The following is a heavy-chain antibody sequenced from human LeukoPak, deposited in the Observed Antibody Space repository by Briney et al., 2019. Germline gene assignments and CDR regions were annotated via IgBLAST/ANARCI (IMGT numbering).Heavy chain of an antibody. CDR2: ISGSGGST. J-gene: IGHJ4*02. CDR1: GFTFSSHA. V-gene: IGHV3-23*01. D-gene: IGHD6-19*01. Sequence: GGSLRLSCAASGFTFSSHAMSWVRQAPGKGLEWVAAISGSGGSTYYADSVKGRFTISRDNSKNTLYLQMNSLRAEDTAVYYCAKGVAVAGTPDYWGQGTLVTVSS. CDR3: AKGVAVAGTPDY.